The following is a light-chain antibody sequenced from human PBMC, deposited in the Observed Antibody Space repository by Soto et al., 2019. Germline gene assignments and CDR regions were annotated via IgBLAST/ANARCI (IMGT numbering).Light chain of an antibody. CDR3: QQYNNWPTWT. CDR1: QSVSSN. J-gene: IGKJ1*01. Sequence: ELVLTHSPDTLSVSPGDRATLSCSASQSVSSNLAWYQQKPGQAPRLLIYGVSTRATGIPARFSGSGSGTEFTLTISSLQSEDFAVYYCQQYNNWPTWTFGQGTKVDIK. V-gene: IGKV3-15*01. CDR2: GVS.